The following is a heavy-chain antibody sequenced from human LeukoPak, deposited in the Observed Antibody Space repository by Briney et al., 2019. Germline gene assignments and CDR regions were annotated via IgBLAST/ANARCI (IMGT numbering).Heavy chain of an antibody. D-gene: IGHD5-18*01. CDR2: ISAYNGNT. CDR3: AREAGYSYGSPLDY. CDR1: GYTFTSYG. V-gene: IGHV1-18*01. J-gene: IGHJ4*02. Sequence: ASVKVSCKASGYTFTSYGISWERHAPGQGLEWMGWISAYNGNTNYAQKHQGRVTMTTDTSTSTAYMELRSLRSDDPAVYYCAREAGYSYGSPLDYWGQGTLVTVSS.